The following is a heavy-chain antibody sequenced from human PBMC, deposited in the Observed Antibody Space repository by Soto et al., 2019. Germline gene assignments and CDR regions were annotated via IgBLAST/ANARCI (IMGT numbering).Heavy chain of an antibody. V-gene: IGHV3-33*01. CDR2: IWYDGSNK. CDR3: ARYGDYVFLFDY. D-gene: IGHD4-17*01. CDR1: GFTFSSYG. J-gene: IGHJ4*02. Sequence: GGSLRLSCAASGFTFSSYGMHWVRQAPGKGLEWVAVIWYDGSNKYYADFVKGRFTISRDNSKNTLYLQMNSLRAEDTAVYYCARYGDYVFLFDYWGQGTLVTVSS.